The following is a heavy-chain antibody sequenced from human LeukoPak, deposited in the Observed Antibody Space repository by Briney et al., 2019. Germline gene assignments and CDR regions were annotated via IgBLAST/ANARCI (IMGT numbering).Heavy chain of an antibody. V-gene: IGHV3-48*01. CDR3: ARVMGATEYYYYYGMDV. CDR1: GFTFSSYS. J-gene: IGHJ6*02. D-gene: IGHD1-26*01. Sequence: GGSLRLSCAASGFTFSSYSMNWVRQAPGKGLEWVSYISSSSNTIYNADSVKGRLTISRDNAKNSLYLQMNSLRAGDTAVYYCARVMGATEYYYYYGMDVWGQGTTVTVSS. CDR2: ISSSSNTI.